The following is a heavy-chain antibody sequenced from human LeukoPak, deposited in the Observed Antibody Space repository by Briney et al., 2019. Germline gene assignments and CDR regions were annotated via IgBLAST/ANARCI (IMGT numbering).Heavy chain of an antibody. CDR3: ARDLRVFYDSSGFDY. CDR1: GFTFSSYS. D-gene: IGHD3-22*01. CDR2: ISSSSYI. Sequence: GGSLRLSCAASGFTFSSYSMNWVRQAPGKGLEWVTTISSSSYIYYADSVKSRFTISRDNAKNSLYLQMNSLRAEDTAVYYCARDLRVFYDSSGFDYWGQGTLVTVSS. J-gene: IGHJ4*02. V-gene: IGHV3-21*01.